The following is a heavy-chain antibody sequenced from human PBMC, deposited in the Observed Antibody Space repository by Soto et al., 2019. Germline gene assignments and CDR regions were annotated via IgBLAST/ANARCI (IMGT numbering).Heavy chain of an antibody. V-gene: IGHV1-18*01. D-gene: IGHD2-2*01. CDR3: ARVVPGAEAWFGP. Sequence: QVQLVQSGGEVKRPGASVKVSCKTSGYTFSNYGITWVRQAPGQPLEWLGWISLYSDGTNYAKKFQGRVSMTTDTSTTTAYMALRSVRSDVTAVYYCARVVPGAEAWFGPWGQGTMRSVST. CDR1: GYTFSNYG. J-gene: IGHJ5*02. CDR2: ISLYSDGT.